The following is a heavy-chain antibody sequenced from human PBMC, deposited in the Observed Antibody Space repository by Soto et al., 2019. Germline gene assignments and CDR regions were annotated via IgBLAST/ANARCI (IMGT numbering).Heavy chain of an antibody. CDR2: IYHSGST. Sequence: PSETLSLTCAVSGYSISSGYYWGWVRQPPGKGLEWLGSIYHSGSTYYNPSLKSRVTISVDTSKNQFSLKLSSVTAADTAVYYCATDQVYSSSSYNWFDPWGQGTLVTVSS. CDR1: GYSISSGYY. D-gene: IGHD6-6*01. J-gene: IGHJ5*02. V-gene: IGHV4-38-2*02. CDR3: ATDQVYSSSSYNWFDP.